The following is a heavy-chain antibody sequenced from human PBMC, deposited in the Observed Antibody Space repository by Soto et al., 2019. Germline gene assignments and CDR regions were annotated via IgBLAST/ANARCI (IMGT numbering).Heavy chain of an antibody. CDR3: ARHVVSSTSSGPLYYYYGMDV. CDR2: IYYSGST. Sequence: PSETLSLTCTVSGGSISSSSYYWGWIRQPPGKGLEWIGSIYYSGSTYYNPSLKSRVTISVGTSKNQFSLKLSSVTAADTAVYYCARHVVSSTSSGPLYYYYGMDVWGQGTTVTVSS. V-gene: IGHV4-39*01. CDR1: GGSISSSSYY. J-gene: IGHJ6*02. D-gene: IGHD2-2*01.